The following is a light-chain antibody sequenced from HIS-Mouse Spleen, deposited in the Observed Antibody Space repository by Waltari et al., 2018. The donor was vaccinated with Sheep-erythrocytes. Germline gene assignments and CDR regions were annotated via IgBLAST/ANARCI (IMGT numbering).Light chain of an antibody. CDR1: QDISNY. V-gene: IGKV1-33*01. J-gene: IGKJ4*01. CDR2: DAP. CDR3: QQYDNLLT. Sequence: DIQMIQSPSSLSASVGDRVTITCQASQDISNYLNWYQQKPGKAPKPLIYDAPNLETGERSRFSGSGAGADITITISSLQPEDIATYYCQQYDNLLTFGGGTKVEIK.